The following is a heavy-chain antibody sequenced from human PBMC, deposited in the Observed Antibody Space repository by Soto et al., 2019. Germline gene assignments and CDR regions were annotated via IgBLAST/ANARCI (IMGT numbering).Heavy chain of an antibody. CDR1: GYTFTNYG. D-gene: IGHD3-16*01. Sequence: QVQLVQSGAEVREPGASVKVSCKASGYTFTNYGISWVRQAPGQGLEWIGWISAYNGKIDYAQKVQGRITMTTDTSKSTAFMELRSLRSDDTAVYCCARETIPQMYYYGTDVWGQGTTVIVSS. J-gene: IGHJ6*02. V-gene: IGHV1-18*01. CDR3: ARETIPQMYYYGTDV. CDR2: ISAYNGKI.